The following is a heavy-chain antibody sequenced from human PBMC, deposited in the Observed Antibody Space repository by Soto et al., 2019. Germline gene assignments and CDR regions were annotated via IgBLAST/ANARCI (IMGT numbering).Heavy chain of an antibody. CDR3: ASSPPGVVVVLFVMLPPASAIDI. CDR1: GGSISSGGDY. Sequence: PAEALSLSWTGSGGSISSGGDYVSCILQHPGKGLEWIGYIDYSGSTDYNPSLKSRVTISVDTSKNQFSLRLGFVPAADTAVYYCASSPPGVVVVLFVMLPPASAIDIRGPGTMVTVS. CDR2: IDYSGST. J-gene: IGHJ3*02. D-gene: IGHD2-2*01. V-gene: IGHV4-31*02.